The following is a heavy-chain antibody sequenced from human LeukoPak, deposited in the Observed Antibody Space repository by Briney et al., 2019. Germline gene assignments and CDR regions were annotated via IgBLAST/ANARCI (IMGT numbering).Heavy chain of an antibody. J-gene: IGHJ6*03. D-gene: IGHD2-2*01. CDR3: ARNLRYCSSTSCSWGLYYYVYMYG. CDR1: GGSFSGYY. CDR2: INHSGST. Sequence: SETLSLTCAVYGGSFSGYYWSCVRQPPGKGLEWIGEINHSGSTNYNPSLKSRVTISVDTSKNQFSLKLSSVTAADTAVYYCARNLRYCSSTSCSWGLYYYVYMYGWGKGTTVTVSS. V-gene: IGHV4-34*01.